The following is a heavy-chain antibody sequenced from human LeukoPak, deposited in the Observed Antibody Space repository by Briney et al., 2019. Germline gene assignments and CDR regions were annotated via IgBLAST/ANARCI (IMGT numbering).Heavy chain of an antibody. J-gene: IGHJ4*02. CDR1: GYTFTGYY. D-gene: IGHD3-22*01. Sequence: GASVKVSCKASGYTFTGYYMHWVRQAPGQGLEWMGWINPNSDGTNYAQKFQGRVTMTRDTSISTAYMELSRLRSDDTAVYYCAREEYYYDSSGYYYFVYWGQGTLVTVSS. CDR3: AREEYYYDSSGYYYFVY. CDR2: INPNSDGT. V-gene: IGHV1-2*02.